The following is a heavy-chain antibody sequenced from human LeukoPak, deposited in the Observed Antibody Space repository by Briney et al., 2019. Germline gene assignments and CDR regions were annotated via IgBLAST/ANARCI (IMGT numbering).Heavy chain of an antibody. J-gene: IGHJ4*02. Sequence: GGSLRLSCAASGFTFSSYGMHWVRQAPGKGLEWVAIIWYDGSNQFYADSVKGRFTISRDNSKNTLYLQMNSLRSEDTAVYYCARPSSASGSWEYELDYWGQGTLVTVSS. CDR2: IWYDGSNQ. CDR1: GFTFSSYG. V-gene: IGHV3-33*01. CDR3: ARPSSASGSWEYELDY. D-gene: IGHD1-26*01.